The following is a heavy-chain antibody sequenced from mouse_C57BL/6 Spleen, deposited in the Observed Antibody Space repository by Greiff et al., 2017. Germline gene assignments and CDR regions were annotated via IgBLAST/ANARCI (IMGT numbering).Heavy chain of an antibody. Sequence: QVQLKQSGAELVRPGASVKMSCKASGYTFTSYNMHWVKQTPRQGLEWIGAIYPGNGDPSSNQKFKGKATLTVDKSSSTAYMQLSSLTSEDSAVYFCARGITTVVENWYFDVWGTGTTVTVSS. CDR2: IYPGNGDP. D-gene: IGHD1-1*01. J-gene: IGHJ1*03. V-gene: IGHV1-12*01. CDR1: GYTFTSYN. CDR3: ARGITTVVENWYFDV.